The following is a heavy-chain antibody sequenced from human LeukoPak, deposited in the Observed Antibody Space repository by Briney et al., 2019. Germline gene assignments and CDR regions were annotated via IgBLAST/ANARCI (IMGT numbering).Heavy chain of an antibody. CDR1: GYTFTSYG. CDR2: MNANSGNT. CDR3: ARRTPYSGYEKNFDY. J-gene: IGHJ4*02. D-gene: IGHD5-12*01. V-gene: IGHV1-8*01. Sequence: GASVKVSCMSSGYTFTSYGINWVRQATGQGLEWMGWMNANSGNTGYAQKFQGRVTMTRNTSISTAYMELSSLRSEDTAVYYCARRTPYSGYEKNFDYWGQGTLVTVSS.